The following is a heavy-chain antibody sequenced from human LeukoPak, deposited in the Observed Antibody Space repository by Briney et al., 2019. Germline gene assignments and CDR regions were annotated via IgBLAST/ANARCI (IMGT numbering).Heavy chain of an antibody. Sequence: GGSLRLSCAASGFTFSSYGMNWVRQAPGKGLEWVSYISSSGSTIYYADSVKGRFTISRDNAKNSLYLQMNSLRAEDTAVYYCARGGYCSGGSCYSGWYFDLWGRGTLVTVSS. CDR1: GFTFSSYG. J-gene: IGHJ2*01. D-gene: IGHD2-15*01. V-gene: IGHV3-48*03. CDR3: ARGGYCSGGSCYSGWYFDL. CDR2: ISSSGSTI.